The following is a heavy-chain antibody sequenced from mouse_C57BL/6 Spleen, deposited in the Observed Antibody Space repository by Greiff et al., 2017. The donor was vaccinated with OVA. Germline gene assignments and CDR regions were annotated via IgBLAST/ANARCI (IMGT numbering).Heavy chain of an antibody. V-gene: IGHV6-6*01. J-gene: IGHJ4*01. CDR1: GFTFSDAW. CDR2: IRNKANNHAT. D-gene: IGHD1-1*01. Sequence: EVQVVESGGGLVQPGGSMKLSCAASGFTFSDAWMDWVRQSPEKGLEWVAEIRNKANNHATYYAESVKGRFTISRDDSKSSVYLQMNSLRAEDTGIYYCTITTVGYAMDYWGQGTSVTVSS. CDR3: TITTVGYAMDY.